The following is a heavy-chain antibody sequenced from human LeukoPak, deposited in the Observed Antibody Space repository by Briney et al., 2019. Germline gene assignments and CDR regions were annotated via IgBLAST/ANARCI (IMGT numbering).Heavy chain of an antibody. CDR1: GYTFTGFDSIY. D-gene: IGHD3-22*01. J-gene: IGHJ5*02. CDR2: INPNSGGT. V-gene: IGHV1-2*02. CDR3: ARDYYDSSGYSNWFDP. Sequence: ASVKVSCKASGYTFTGFDSIYIHWVRQVPGQGLEWMGWINPNSGGTNYAQKFQGRVTMTRDTSISTAYMELSRLRSDDTAVYYCARDYYDSSGYSNWFDPWGQGTLVTVSS.